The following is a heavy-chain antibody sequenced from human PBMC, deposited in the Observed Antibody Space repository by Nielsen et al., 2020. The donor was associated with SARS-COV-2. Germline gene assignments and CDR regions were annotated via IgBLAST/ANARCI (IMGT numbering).Heavy chain of an antibody. J-gene: IGHJ6*02. Sequence: GGSLRLSCAASGFTFDDYAMHWVRQAPGKGLEWVSGISWNSGSIGYADSVKGRFTISRDNATNYPLLQMNSLRAEDTALYYCAKWGERRRGDTNYGREVWGQGTTVTVSS. V-gene: IGHV3-9*01. CDR3: AKWGERRRGDTNYGREV. D-gene: IGHD3-10*01. CDR1: GFTFDDYA. CDR2: ISWNSGSI.